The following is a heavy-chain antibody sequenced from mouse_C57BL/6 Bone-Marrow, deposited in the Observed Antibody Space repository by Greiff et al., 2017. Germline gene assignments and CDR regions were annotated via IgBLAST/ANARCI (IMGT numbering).Heavy chain of an antibody. Sequence: QVQLKESGAELARPGASVKLSCKASGYTFTSYGISWVKQRTGQGLEWIGEIYPRSGNTYYNEKFKGKATLTADKSSSTAYMELRSLTSEDSAVYFCARLGLPWYFEVWGTGTTVTVSS. CDR1: GYTFTSYG. CDR2: IYPRSGNT. V-gene: IGHV1-81*01. D-gene: IGHD2-2*01. J-gene: IGHJ1*03. CDR3: ARLGLPWYFEV.